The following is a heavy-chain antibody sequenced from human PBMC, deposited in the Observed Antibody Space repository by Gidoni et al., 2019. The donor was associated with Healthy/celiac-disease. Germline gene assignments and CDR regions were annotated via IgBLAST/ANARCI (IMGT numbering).Heavy chain of an antibody. D-gene: IGHD2-2*01. V-gene: IGHV3-9*01. J-gene: IGHJ3*02. CDR2: ISWNSDSI. CDR1: GFTFVDYA. Sequence: EVQLVESGGGLVQPGRSLRLSCAASGFTFVDYAMHWVRQAPGKGMEWVSGISWNSDSIGYADAVKGRFTISRDNAKNSLYLQMNSLRAEDTALYYCAKGGVVPAALDAFDIWGQGTMVTVSS. CDR3: AKGGVVPAALDAFDI.